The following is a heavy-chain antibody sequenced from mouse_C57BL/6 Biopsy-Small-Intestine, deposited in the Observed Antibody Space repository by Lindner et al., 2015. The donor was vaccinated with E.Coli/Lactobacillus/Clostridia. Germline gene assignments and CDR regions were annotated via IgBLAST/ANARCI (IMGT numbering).Heavy chain of an antibody. CDR2: INPNNGGT. J-gene: IGHJ2*01. CDR3: ARGGASYYSNFDY. V-gene: IGHV1-18*01. D-gene: IGHD2-5*01. Sequence: VQLQESGPELVKPGASVKIPCKASGYTFTDYNMDWVKQSHGKSLEWIGDINPNNGGTIYNQKFKGKATLTVDKSSSTAYMELRSLTSEDTAVYYCARGGASYYSNFDYWGQGTTLTASS. CDR1: GYTFTDYN.